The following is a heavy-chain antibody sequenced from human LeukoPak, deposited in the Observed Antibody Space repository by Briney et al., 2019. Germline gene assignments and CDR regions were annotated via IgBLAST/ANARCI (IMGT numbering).Heavy chain of an antibody. D-gene: IGHD2-2*01. CDR2: IYYSGST. J-gene: IGHJ4*02. Sequence: SETLSLTRTVSGGSISSSSYYWGWIRQPPGKGLEWIGTIYYSGSTYYNPSLKSRVTISVDTSKNQFSLKLSSVTAADTAVYYCARHVLGYCSSTSCSSGNFDYWGQGTLVTVSS. V-gene: IGHV4-39*01. CDR1: GGSISSSSYY. CDR3: ARHVLGYCSSTSCSSGNFDY.